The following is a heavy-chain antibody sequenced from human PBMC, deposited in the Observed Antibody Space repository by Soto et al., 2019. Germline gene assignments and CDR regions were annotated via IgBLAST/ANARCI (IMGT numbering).Heavy chain of an antibody. V-gene: IGHV3-21*06. D-gene: IGHD2-21*01. CDR3: ARDIASPGGDYFDS. Sequence: EVQLVESGGGLVKAGGSLRLFCTASGFTFRNYNMNWVRQAPGKGLEWVSSISPGVAYMFYADSVKGRFTISRDNAQNSLFLQIDSPRAEDTAGYYCARDIASPGGDYFDSWGQGTLVTVSS. CDR2: ISPGVAYM. J-gene: IGHJ4*02. CDR1: GFTFRNYN.